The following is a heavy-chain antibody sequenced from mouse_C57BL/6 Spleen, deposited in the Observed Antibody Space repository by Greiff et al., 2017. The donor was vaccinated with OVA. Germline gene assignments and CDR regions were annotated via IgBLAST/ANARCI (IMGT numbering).Heavy chain of an antibody. J-gene: IGHJ4*01. CDR2: INPNNGGT. D-gene: IGHD3-2*02. CDR1: GYTFTDYN. CDR3: ARMAQATLYYYAMDY. Sequence: VQLQQSGPELVKPGASVKMSCKASGYTFTDYNMHWVKQSHGKSLEWIGYINPNNGGTSYNQKFKGKATLTVNKSSSTAYMELRSLTSEDSAVYYCARMAQATLYYYAMDYWGQGTSVTVSS. V-gene: IGHV1-22*01.